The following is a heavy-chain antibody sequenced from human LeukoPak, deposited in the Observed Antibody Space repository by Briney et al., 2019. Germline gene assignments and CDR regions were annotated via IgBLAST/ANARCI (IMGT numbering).Heavy chain of an antibody. CDR1: GFTFSSYA. D-gene: IGHD4-17*01. CDR3: ARGTDYGDYLGDY. CDR2: ISSNGGST. J-gene: IGHJ4*02. V-gene: IGHV3-64*01. Sequence: GGSLRLSCAASGFTFSSYAMHWVRQAPGKGLEYVSAISSNGGSTYYANSVKGRFTISRDNSKNTLYLQMGSLRAEDMAVYYCARGTDYGDYLGDYWGQGTLVTVSS.